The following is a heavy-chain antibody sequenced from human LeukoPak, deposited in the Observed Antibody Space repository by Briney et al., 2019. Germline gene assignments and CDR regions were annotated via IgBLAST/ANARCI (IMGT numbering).Heavy chain of an antibody. J-gene: IGHJ4*02. CDR2: INPNSGGT. D-gene: IGHD3-10*01. Sequence: ASVRVSCTASGYTFTGYYMHWVRQAPGQGLEWMGWINPNSGGTNYAQTVQCRVTITRDNSTSTAYMEMSRLRSDDTAVYYCARTSGSYYNAHDYWGQGTLVTVSS. CDR3: ARTSGSYYNAHDY. CDR1: GYTFTGYY. V-gene: IGHV1-2*02.